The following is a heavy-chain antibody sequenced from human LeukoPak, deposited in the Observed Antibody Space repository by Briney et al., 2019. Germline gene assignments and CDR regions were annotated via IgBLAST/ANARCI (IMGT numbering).Heavy chain of an antibody. CDR1: GFTFDDYA. CDR2: ISWNSGSI. J-gene: IGHJ3*02. Sequence: PGRSLRLSCAASGFTFDDYAMHGVRQAPGRGRGWVSGISWNSGSIGYADSVKGRFTISRDNAKNSLYLQMNSLRAEDTALYYCAKATYYYDSSPPAFDIWGQGTMVTVPS. V-gene: IGHV3-9*01. D-gene: IGHD3-22*01. CDR3: AKATYYYDSSPPAFDI.